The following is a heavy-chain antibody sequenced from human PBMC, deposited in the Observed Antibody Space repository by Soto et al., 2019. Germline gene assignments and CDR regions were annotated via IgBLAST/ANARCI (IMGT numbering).Heavy chain of an antibody. D-gene: IGHD3-22*01. Sequence: PSETLSLTCTVSGGSISSGDYYWSWIRQPPGKGLEWIGYIYYSGSTYYNPSLKSRVTISVDTSKNQFSLKLSSVTAADTAVYYCASNYYDSSGYYPIYYWGQGTLVTVSS. CDR2: IYYSGST. CDR1: GGSISSGDYY. J-gene: IGHJ4*02. CDR3: ASNYYDSSGYYPIYY. V-gene: IGHV4-30-4*01.